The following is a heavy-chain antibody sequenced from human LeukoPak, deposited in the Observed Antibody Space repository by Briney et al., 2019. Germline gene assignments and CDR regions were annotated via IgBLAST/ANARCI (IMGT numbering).Heavy chain of an antibody. CDR2: INHSGST. D-gene: IGHD5-12*01. Sequence: SETLSLTCAVYGGSFSGYYWSWIRQPLGKGLEWIGEINHSGSTNYNPSLKSRVTISVDTSKNQFSLKLSSVTAADTAVYYCARSVSGYDKYYYYYYMDVWGKGTTVTVSS. CDR1: GGSFSGYY. CDR3: ARSVSGYDKYYYYYYMDV. V-gene: IGHV4-34*01. J-gene: IGHJ6*03.